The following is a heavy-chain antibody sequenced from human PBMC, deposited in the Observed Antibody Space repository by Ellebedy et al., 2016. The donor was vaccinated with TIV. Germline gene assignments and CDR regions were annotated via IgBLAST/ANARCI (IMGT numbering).Heavy chain of an antibody. D-gene: IGHD2/OR15-2a*01. CDR1: GGSISSSSYF. CDR3: AREGWANFYDY. Sequence: MPSETLSLTCTVSGGSISSSSYFWSWIRQPSGKGLEWIGYIYYSGSTNYNPSLKSRVTISVDTSKNQFSLTLTSVTAADTAVYYCAREGWANFYDYWGQGTLDTVSS. CDR2: IYYSGST. J-gene: IGHJ4*02. V-gene: IGHV4-61*01.